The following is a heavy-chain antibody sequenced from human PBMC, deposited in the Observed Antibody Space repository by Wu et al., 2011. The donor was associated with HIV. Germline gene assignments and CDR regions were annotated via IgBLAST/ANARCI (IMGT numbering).Heavy chain of an antibody. CDR2: INCNSAGT. CDR3: ARVSPPDV. Sequence: QVQLVQSGSEMKKPGASVKVSCKTSGYTFTDYYIHWVRQAPGQGLEWMGWINCNSAGTFYAQKFQGRVIMTRDTSNNTVYMQLNSLNSDDTAVYYCARVSPPDVWGKGTTVTVSS. J-gene: IGHJ6*04. CDR1: GYTFTDYY. V-gene: IGHV1-2*02.